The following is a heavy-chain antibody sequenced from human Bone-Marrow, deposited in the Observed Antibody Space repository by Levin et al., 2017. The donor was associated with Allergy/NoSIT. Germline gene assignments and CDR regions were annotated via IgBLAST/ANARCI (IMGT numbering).Heavy chain of an antibody. CDR1: GVSVSSNSAA. J-gene: IGHJ6*02. CDR2: TYYRSKWYN. V-gene: IGHV6-1*01. Sequence: SETLSLTCAISGVSVSSNSAAWIWIRQSPSRGLEWLGRTYYRSKWYNDYAVSVKSRITINPNTSKNQFSLQLKSVTPEDTAVYYCARHYYDSSGYYFEGMDVWGQGTTVTVSS. D-gene: IGHD3-22*01. CDR3: ARHYYDSSGYYFEGMDV.